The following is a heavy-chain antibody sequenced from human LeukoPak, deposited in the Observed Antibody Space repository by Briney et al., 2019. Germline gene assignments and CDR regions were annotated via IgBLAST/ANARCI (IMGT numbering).Heavy chain of an antibody. CDR2: ISGSGGST. J-gene: IGHJ4*02. V-gene: IGHV3-23*01. CDR1: EFTFSSYA. CDR3: AKEQIGIAAAGTFDY. D-gene: IGHD6-13*01. Sequence: GGSLRLSCAASEFTFSSYAMSWVRQAPGKGLEWVSTISGSGGSTYYADSVKGRFTISRDNSKNTLYLQMNSLRAEDTAVYYCAKEQIGIAAAGTFDYWGQGTLVTVSS.